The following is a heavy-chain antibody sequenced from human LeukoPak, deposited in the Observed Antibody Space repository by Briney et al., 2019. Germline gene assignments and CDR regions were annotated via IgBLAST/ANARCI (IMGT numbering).Heavy chain of an antibody. V-gene: IGHV3-21*06. D-gene: IGHD2-15*01. J-gene: IGHJ4*02. CDR1: GFSFSTYA. CDR3: ARDRPTGASRVFVVQ. Sequence: GASLRLSCTASGFSFSTYAMTWVRQGPGEGLEWISSMSSGSRYIYYADSVRGRFTISRDNTKNSLYLLMNNLRAEDTAIYYCARDRPTGASRVFVVQWGQGTPVTVSS. CDR2: MSSGSRYI.